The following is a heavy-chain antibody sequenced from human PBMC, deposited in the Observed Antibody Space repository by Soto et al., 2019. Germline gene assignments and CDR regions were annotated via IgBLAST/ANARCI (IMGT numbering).Heavy chain of an antibody. D-gene: IGHD2-8*01. V-gene: IGHV4-59*01. CDR3: ARVMLYPNYYYGMDV. Sequence: SETLSLTCTVSGGSISSYYWSWIRQPPGKGLEWIGYIYYSGSTNYNPSLKSRVTISVDTSKNQFSLKLSSVTAADTAVYHCARVMLYPNYYYGMDVWGQGTTVTVSS. CDR2: IYYSGST. CDR1: GGSISSYY. J-gene: IGHJ6*02.